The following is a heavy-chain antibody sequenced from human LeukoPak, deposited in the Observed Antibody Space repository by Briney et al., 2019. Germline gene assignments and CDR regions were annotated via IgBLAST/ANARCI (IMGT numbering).Heavy chain of an antibody. CDR1: GFTFSSYE. Sequence: GGSLRLSCAASGFTFSSYEMNWVRQAPGKGLEGVSYISRSGSTIYYADSVKGRFTISRDNAKNSLYLQMNSLRAEDTAVYYCAREYNWKQEGAFDIWGQGTMVTVSS. J-gene: IGHJ3*02. V-gene: IGHV3-48*03. CDR3: AREYNWKQEGAFDI. D-gene: IGHD1-20*01. CDR2: ISRSGSTI.